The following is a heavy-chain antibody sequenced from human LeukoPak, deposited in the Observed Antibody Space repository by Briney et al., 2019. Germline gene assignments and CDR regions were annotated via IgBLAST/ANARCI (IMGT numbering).Heavy chain of an antibody. D-gene: IGHD3-10*01. CDR1: GGSISRNF. CDR2: IYHSGTT. J-gene: IGHJ4*02. V-gene: IGHV4-59*08. CDR3: ARGRSGSYYNFDY. Sequence: SETLSLTCTVSGGSISRNFWSWIRQPPGKGLEWIGYIYHSGTTNYNPSLKSRVTILVDASKNQFSLKLSSVTAADTAVYYCARGRSGSYYNFDYWGQGTLVTVSS.